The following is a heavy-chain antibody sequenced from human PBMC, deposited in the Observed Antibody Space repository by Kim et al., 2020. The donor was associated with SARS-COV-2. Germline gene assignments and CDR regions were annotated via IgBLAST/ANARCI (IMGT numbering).Heavy chain of an antibody. V-gene: IGHV4-39*07. CDR1: GDSITSHNFY. J-gene: IGHJ5*02. CDR3: ASLPYHPINAPT. Sequence: SETLSLTCSISGDSITSHNFYWTWIRQAPGKGLDWIGSIYFTGNTYYNASLHSRISISVDTPKSQFSLTLTSVTTADTAVYYCASLPYHPINAPTWGQGALVTVST. CDR2: IYFTGNT.